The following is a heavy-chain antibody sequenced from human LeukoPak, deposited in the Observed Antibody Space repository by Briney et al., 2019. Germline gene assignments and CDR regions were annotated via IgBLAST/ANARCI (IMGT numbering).Heavy chain of an antibody. J-gene: IGHJ5*02. D-gene: IGHD3-3*01. CDR3: AKEAILGSYNWFDP. CDR2: IYYSGRT. CDR1: SASINSGGYY. V-gene: IGHV4-31*03. Sequence: PSETLSLTCTVSSASINSGGYYWNWVRQHPGTGLEWIGYIYYSGRTYYNPSLKSRVSMSLDTSKNQFSLNLNSVTAADTAVYYCAKEAILGSYNWFDPWGQGTLVTVSS.